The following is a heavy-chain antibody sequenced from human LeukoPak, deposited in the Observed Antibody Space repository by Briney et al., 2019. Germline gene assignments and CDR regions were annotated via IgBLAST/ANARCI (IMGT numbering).Heavy chain of an antibody. V-gene: IGHV4-4*07. J-gene: IGHJ6*03. Sequence: SETLSLTCTVSGGSITNCCWGWIRQPAGRGLDWIGRISSTGNTAYSPSLQSRVTMSVDTSKNQFSLKLNSVTAADTAVYYCARVPPSYSDSSKIYYYYYVDVGGKGTPVTVSS. CDR2: ISSTGNT. CDR1: GGSITNCC. D-gene: IGHD1-26*01. CDR3: ARVPPSYSDSSKIYYYYYVDV.